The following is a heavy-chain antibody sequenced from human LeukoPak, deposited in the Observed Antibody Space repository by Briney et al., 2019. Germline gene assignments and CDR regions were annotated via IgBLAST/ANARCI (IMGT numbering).Heavy chain of an antibody. CDR1: GYTFTSYD. CDR2: MNPNSGNT. CDR3: ARVYPYYDFWSGYYRGRTFDY. D-gene: IGHD3-3*01. V-gene: IGHV1-8*01. J-gene: IGHJ4*02. Sequence: ASVKVSCKASGYTFTSYDISWVRQATGQGLEWMGWMNPNSGNTGYAQKFQGRVTMTRNTSISTAYMELSSLRSEDTAVYYCARVYPYYDFWSGYYRGRTFDYWGQGTLVTVSS.